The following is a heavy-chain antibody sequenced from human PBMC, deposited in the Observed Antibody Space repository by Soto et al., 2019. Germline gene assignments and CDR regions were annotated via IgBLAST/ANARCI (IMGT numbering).Heavy chain of an antibody. V-gene: IGHV3-53*04. Sequence: GSLRLSCAASGFTVSSNYMSWVRQAPGKGLEWVSVIYSGGSTYYADSVKGRFTISRHNSKNTLYLQMNSLRAEDTAVYYCARGLVVGYYYYMDVWGKGTTVTVSS. CDR1: GFTVSSNY. CDR2: IYSGGST. CDR3: ARGLVVGYYYYMDV. J-gene: IGHJ6*03. D-gene: IGHD1-26*01.